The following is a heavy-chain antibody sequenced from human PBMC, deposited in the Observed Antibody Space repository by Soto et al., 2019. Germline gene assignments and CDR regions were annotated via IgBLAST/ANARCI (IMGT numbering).Heavy chain of an antibody. CDR1: GFTCSSYY. CDR3: AKATATGGGAFDI. CDR2: INDGGST. D-gene: IGHD2-8*02. V-gene: IGHV3-23*01. J-gene: IGHJ3*02. Sequence: PGGTLRLSCAASGFTCSSYYMSWIRQAPGKGLEWVSTINDGGSTHYDDSVKGRFTISRDGSKNTVYLQMNSLTAGDTAVYYCAKATATGGGAFDICGQGTMVTVSS.